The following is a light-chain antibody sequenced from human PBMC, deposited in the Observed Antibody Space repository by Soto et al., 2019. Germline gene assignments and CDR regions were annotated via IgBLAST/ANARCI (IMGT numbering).Light chain of an antibody. Sequence: QSALTQPASVSGSPGQSITIFCSGTSSDVGAYKFVSWYRHHPGKAPQVMIYEVSNRPSGVSNRFSGSKSGNTASLTISGLQPEDEGDYYCSSYTSTSTPWVFGGGTMLTVL. CDR1: SSDVGAYKF. CDR2: EVS. J-gene: IGLJ3*02. V-gene: IGLV2-14*01. CDR3: SSYTSTSTPWV.